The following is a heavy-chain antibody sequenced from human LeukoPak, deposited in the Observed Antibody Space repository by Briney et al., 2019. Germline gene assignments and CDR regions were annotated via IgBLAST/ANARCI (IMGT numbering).Heavy chain of an antibody. CDR1: GYTFTDYY. CDR3: ARAGVWDYDDSSGYHNGAFDI. D-gene: IGHD3-22*01. J-gene: IGHJ3*02. CDR2: INPNSGGT. V-gene: IGHV1-2*02. Sequence: ASVKVSCKASGYTFTDYYMHWVRQAPGQGLEWMGWINPNSGGTNYAQKFQGRVSMTRDTSISTAYMELSRLRSDGTAVYYCARAGVWDYDDSSGYHNGAFDIWGQGTMVTVSS.